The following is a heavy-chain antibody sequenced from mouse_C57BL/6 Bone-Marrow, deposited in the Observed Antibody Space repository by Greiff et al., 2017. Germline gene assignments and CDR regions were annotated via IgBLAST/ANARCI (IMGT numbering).Heavy chain of an antibody. CDR2: IYPGSGST. V-gene: IGHV1-55*01. CDR1: GYTFTSYW. D-gene: IGHD2-1*01. Sequence: QVQLQQPGAELVKPGASVKMSCKASGYTFTSYWITWVKQRPGQGLEWIGDIYPGSGSTNYNEKFKSKATLTVDTSSSTAYMQLSSLTSEDSAVYYCARIYYGNSVFDYWGQGTTLTVSA. CDR3: ARIYYGNSVFDY. J-gene: IGHJ2*01.